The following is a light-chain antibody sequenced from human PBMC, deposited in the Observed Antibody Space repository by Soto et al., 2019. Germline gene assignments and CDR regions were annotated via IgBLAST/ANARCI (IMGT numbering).Light chain of an antibody. J-gene: IGLJ2*01. V-gene: IGLV2-8*01. CDR3: SSYAGSNVV. Sequence: QSALTQPPSASGSPGQSVTISCTGTSSDVGGYNYVSWYQQHPGKAPKLMIYEVSKRPSGVPDRFSGSKSGNTASLTVSGLQAEDEADYYCSSYAGSNVVFGGATNFTVL. CDR1: SSDVGGYNY. CDR2: EVS.